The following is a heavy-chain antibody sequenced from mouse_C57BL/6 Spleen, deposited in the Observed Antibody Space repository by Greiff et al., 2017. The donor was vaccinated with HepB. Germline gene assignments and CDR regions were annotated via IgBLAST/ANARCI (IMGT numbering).Heavy chain of an antibody. CDR1: GFTFSSYG. CDR2: ISSGGSYT. CDR3: ARPLRYFDV. V-gene: IGHV5-6*01. Sequence: VQLKESGGDLVKPGGSLKLSCAASGFTFSSYGMSWVRQTPDKRLEWVATISSGGSYTYYPDSVKGRFTISRDNAKNTLYLQMSSLKSEDTAMYYCARPLRYFDVWGTGTTVTVSS. J-gene: IGHJ1*03.